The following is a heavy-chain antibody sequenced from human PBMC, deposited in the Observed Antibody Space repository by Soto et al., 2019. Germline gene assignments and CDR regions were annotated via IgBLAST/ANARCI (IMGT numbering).Heavy chain of an antibody. D-gene: IGHD2-21*01. V-gene: IGHV3-23*01. Sequence: GGSVSLSSAVAGLTFGNYAMRWVGQAPEKGLEWVSVISGSGGSTYYADPVKGRFTISRDNSKNTLYLQMNSLRAQATAVYYSVKAVWWESQSNTWYYFGYWGQGSLVTVAS. CDR1: GLTFGNYA. CDR2: ISGSGGST. J-gene: IGHJ4*02. CDR3: VKAVWWESQSNTWYYFGY.